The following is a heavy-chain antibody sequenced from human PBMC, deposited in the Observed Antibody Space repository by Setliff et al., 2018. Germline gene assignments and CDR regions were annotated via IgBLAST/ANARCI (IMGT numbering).Heavy chain of an antibody. Sequence: GVLRLSCVASGFTFSNYGMHWVRQAPGKGLEWVALIWNDGSTKFYGDSVKGRFTISRDNSENTLYLQMNSLRAEDTAVYYCARNWATAQHYYYGMDVWGQGTTVTVSS. CDR2: IWNDGSTK. CDR1: GFTFSNYG. CDR3: ARNWATAQHYYYGMDV. J-gene: IGHJ6*02. D-gene: IGHD2-21*02. V-gene: IGHV3-33*01.